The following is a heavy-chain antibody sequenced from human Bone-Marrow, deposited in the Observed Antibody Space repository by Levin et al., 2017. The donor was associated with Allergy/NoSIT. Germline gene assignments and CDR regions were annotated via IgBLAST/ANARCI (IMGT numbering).Heavy chain of an antibody. CDR1: GFSFSTYS. V-gene: IGHV3-48*02. CDR2: ISPSSSTI. D-gene: IGHD4-17*01. CDR3: ARGVYGDYVQHQLGH. Sequence: GGSLRLSCAASGFSFSTYSMNWVRQAPGKGLEWVSYISPSSSTIYYADSVKGRFTISRDNAKNSLYLQMNSLRDEDTAMYYCARGVYGDYVQHQLGHWGQGTLVTVSS. J-gene: IGHJ5*02.